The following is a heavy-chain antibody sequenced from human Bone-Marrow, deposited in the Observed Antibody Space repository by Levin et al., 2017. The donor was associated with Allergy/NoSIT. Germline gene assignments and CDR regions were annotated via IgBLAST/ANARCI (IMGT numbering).Heavy chain of an antibody. Sequence: GGSLRLSCAASGFTFSNYAMSWVRQAPGKGLEWVTSISGSGGRTYYADSVKGRFTFSRDNSKNTLYLQMKSLRAEDTAVYYCEKEGIATITRDNWGQGTLVTVSS. D-gene: IGHD5-24*01. CDR2: ISGSGGRT. J-gene: IGHJ4*02. CDR3: EKEGIATITRDN. V-gene: IGHV3-23*01. CDR1: GFTFSNYA.